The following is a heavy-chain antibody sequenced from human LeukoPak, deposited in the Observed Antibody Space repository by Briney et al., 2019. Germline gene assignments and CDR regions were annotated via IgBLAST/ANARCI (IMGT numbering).Heavy chain of an antibody. CDR3: ARGKGRVPGAFDI. J-gene: IGHJ3*02. Sequence: SETLSLTCAVYGGSSSGYYWSWIRQTPGKGLEWIGEINHSGSTNYNPSLKSRVTISVDTTKNQFSLKLSSVTAADTAVYYCARGKGRVPGAFDIWGQGTMVTVSS. CDR2: INHSGST. V-gene: IGHV4-34*01. CDR1: GGSSSGYY.